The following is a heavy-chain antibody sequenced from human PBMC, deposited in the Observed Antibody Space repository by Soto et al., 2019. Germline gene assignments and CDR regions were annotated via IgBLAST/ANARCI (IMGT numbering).Heavy chain of an antibody. J-gene: IGHJ6*02. D-gene: IGHD2-2*01. CDR2: INAGNGNT. Sequence: QVQLVQSGAEVKKPGASVKVSCKASGYTFTSYAMHWVRQAPGQRLEWMGWINAGNGNTKYSQKFQGRVTITRDTSASTAYMELSSLRSEDTAGYYCARGGTGVPAAAFYDYDGMDVWGQGTTVTVSS. CDR3: ARGGTGVPAAAFYDYDGMDV. CDR1: GYTFTSYA. V-gene: IGHV1-3*01.